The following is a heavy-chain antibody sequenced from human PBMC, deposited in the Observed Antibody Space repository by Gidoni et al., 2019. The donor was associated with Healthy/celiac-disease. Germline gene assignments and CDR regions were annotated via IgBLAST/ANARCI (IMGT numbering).Heavy chain of an antibody. V-gene: IGHV3-49*05. CDR2: IRSKAYGGTR. Sequence: EVQLVESGGGLVKPGRSLRLSRTASGITFGDYALRWFRQAPGTGLEWVGFIRSKAYGGTREYAASVKGRFTISRDDSKSNAYLQMNSLKTEDTGVYYCTRVYLELLLSGGIDAFDIWGQGTMVTVSS. CDR1: GITFGDYA. CDR3: TRVYLELLLSGGIDAFDI. J-gene: IGHJ3*02. D-gene: IGHD3-3*01.